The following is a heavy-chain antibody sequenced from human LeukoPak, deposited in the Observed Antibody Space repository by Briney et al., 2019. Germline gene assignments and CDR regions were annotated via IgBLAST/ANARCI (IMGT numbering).Heavy chain of an antibody. CDR3: AKDEQYYYDSSGSDY. CDR1: GFTFSSYA. V-gene: IGHV3-23*01. J-gene: IGHJ4*02. D-gene: IGHD3-22*01. Sequence: SGGSLRLSCAASGFTFSSYAMSWVRQAPGKGLEWVSAISGSGGSTYYADSVKGRFTISRDNSKNTLYLQMNSLRAEDTAVYYCAKDEQYYYDSSGSDYWGQGTLVTVSS. CDR2: ISGSGGST.